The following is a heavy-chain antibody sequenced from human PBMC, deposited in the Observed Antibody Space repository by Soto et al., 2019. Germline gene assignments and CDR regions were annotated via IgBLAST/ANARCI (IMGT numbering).Heavy chain of an antibody. CDR1: AGSISSYY. V-gene: IGHV4-4*07. D-gene: IGHD2-15*01. J-gene: IGHJ6*02. CDR3: ASDSAGGGRKYYCDMNV. Sequence: SETLSLTGIVSAGSISSYYWSWIRQPAGKGLEWIGRIYTSGSTNYNPSLKSRVTMSVDTSKNQFSLKLSSVYAADTAVYYCASDSAGGGRKYYCDMNVRDRGNTIVVSS. CDR2: IYTSGST.